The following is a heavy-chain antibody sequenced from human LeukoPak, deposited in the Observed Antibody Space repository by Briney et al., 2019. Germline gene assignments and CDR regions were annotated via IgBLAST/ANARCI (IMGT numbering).Heavy chain of an antibody. CDR3: ARDWPAVITDY. CDR2: INADNGNT. J-gene: IGHJ4*02. V-gene: IGHV1-18*01. D-gene: IGHD2-21*01. Sequence: ASVNVSCKASVYSFTNYGISWLRQAPGQGLEWMGRINADNGNTHYAQKFQDRVTLTTDRSTSTAYMEMRSLRSDDTAVYYCARDWPAVITDYWGQGTLVIVSS. CDR1: VYSFTNYG.